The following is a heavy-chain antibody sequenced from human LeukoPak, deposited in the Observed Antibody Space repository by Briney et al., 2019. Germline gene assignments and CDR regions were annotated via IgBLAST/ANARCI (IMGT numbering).Heavy chain of an antibody. D-gene: IGHD3-22*01. CDR3: GRYYYDSSGRYNAFDI. J-gene: IGHJ3*02. CDR1: RFTFSDYY. Sequence: GGSLTLSCAASRFTFSDYYMSWLRQAPGKGLEWVSYISSSSGNKNYACTVRGRFIIYRDNAKNELDLQMNSLRAEDAAVYFCGRYYYDSSGRYNAFDIWVQGTMVTVSS. V-gene: IGHV3-11*03. CDR2: ISSSSGNK.